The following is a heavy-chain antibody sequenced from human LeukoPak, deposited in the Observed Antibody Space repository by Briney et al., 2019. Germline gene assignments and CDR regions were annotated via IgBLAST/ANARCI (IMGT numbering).Heavy chain of an antibody. CDR2: ISSNGGSP. Sequence: PGGSLRLSCAASGFTFSSYAMHWVRQAPGKGLEYVSAISSNGGSPYYANSVKGRFTISRDNSKNTLYLQMGSLRAEDMAVYYCARDQRSSKPFYYYYYYMDVWGKGTTVTVSS. J-gene: IGHJ6*03. D-gene: IGHD1-26*01. CDR1: GFTFSSYA. V-gene: IGHV3-64*01. CDR3: ARDQRSSKPFYYYYYYMDV.